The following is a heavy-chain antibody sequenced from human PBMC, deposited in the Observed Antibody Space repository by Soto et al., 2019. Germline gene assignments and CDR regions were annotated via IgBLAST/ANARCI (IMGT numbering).Heavy chain of an antibody. J-gene: IGHJ3*02. CDR3: ARVTSLGAFDI. D-gene: IGHD3-10*01. CDR1: GLTFSSYW. V-gene: IGHV3-7*03. Sequence: EVQLVESGGGLVQPGGSLRLSCAASGLTFSSYWMSWVRQAPGKGLEWVANIKQDGSEKYYVDSVKGRFTISRDNAKNSLYLQMNILRAEDTAVYYCARVTSLGAFDIWGQGTMVTVSS. CDR2: IKQDGSEK.